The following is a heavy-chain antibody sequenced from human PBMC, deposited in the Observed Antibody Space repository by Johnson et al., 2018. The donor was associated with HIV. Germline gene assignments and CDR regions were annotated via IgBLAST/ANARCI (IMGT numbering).Heavy chain of an antibody. CDR1: EFTFSSYW. J-gene: IGHJ3*02. V-gene: IGHV3-7*02. CDR3: ARAYSDGAFDI. D-gene: IGHD5-18*01. Sequence: VHLVESGGGLVQPGGSLRLSCAASEFTFSSYWMSWVRQAPGKGLEWVANIKHDGSEKYYVDYVKGRFTISRDNSKKTVYLQMNSLRAEETAVYYCARAYSDGAFDIWGQGTMVTVSS. CDR2: IKHDGSEK.